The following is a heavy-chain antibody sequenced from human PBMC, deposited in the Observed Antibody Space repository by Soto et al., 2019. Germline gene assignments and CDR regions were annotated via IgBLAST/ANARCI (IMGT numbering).Heavy chain of an antibody. V-gene: IGHV3-33*01. J-gene: IGHJ6*02. D-gene: IGHD2-2*01. CDR2: IWYDGSNK. Sequence: GGSLRLSCAACGFTFSSYGMHWVRQAPGKGLEWVAVIWYDGSNKYYADSVKGRFTISRDNSKNTLYLQMNSLRAEDTAVYYCASASLVPAANYYYYGMDVWGQGTTVTAP. CDR1: GFTFSSYG. CDR3: ASASLVPAANYYYYGMDV.